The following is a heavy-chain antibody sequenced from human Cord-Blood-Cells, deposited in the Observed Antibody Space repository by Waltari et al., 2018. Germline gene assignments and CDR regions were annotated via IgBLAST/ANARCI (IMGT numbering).Heavy chain of an antibody. CDR1: GGSFSGYY. J-gene: IGHJ3*02. CDR2: IKHSGRT. CDR3: ARGKDDILTGNAFDI. Sequence: QVQLQQWGAGLLKPSETLSLTCAVYGGSFSGYYWSWIRQPPGKGLEWIGEIKHSGRTTYNPSLKSRVTISVDTSKNQFSLKLSSVTAADTAVYYCARGKDDILTGNAFDIWGQGTMVTDSS. V-gene: IGHV4-34*01. D-gene: IGHD3-9*01.